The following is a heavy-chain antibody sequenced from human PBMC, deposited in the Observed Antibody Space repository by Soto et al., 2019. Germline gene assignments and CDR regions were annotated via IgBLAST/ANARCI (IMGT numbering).Heavy chain of an antibody. J-gene: IGHJ4*02. V-gene: IGHV3-9*01. D-gene: IGHD2-15*01. CDR1: GFTFDDYA. CDR3: AKAFERYCSGGSCYFDY. Sequence: EVQLVESGGGLVQPGRSLRLSCAASGFTFDDYAMHWVRQAPGQGLEWVSGISWNSGSIGYADSVKGRFASSRDNAKNSLYLQMNSLRAEDTALYYCAKAFERYCSGGSCYFDYWGQGTLVTVSS. CDR2: ISWNSGSI.